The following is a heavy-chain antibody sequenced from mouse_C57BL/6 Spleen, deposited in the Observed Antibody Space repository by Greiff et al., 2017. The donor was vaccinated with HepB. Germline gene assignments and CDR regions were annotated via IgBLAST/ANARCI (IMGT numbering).Heavy chain of an antibody. CDR1: GYTFTSYW. V-gene: IGHV1-55*01. J-gene: IGHJ3*01. D-gene: IGHD2-12*01. CDR3: ARSALRRGFAY. Sequence: QGQVKQSGAELVKPGASVKMSCKASGYTFTSYWITWVKQRPGQGREWRGDIYPGSGSTNYNEKFKSKATLTVDTSSSTAYMQLSSLTSEDAAVYDCARSALRRGFAYWGQGTLVTVSA. CDR2: IYPGSGST.